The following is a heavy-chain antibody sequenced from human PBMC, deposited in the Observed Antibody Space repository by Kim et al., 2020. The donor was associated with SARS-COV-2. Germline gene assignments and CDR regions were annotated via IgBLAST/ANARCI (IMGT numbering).Heavy chain of an antibody. Sequence: SETLSLTCTVSGGSVSSGSYYWGWIRQPPGKGLEWIGYIYYSGSTNYNPSLKSRVTISVDTSKNQFSLKLSSVTAADTAVYYCSRAVAYDFWIAHYPDY. V-gene: IGHV4-61*01. CDR1: GGSVSSGSYY. D-gene: IGHD3-3*01. CDR2: IYYSGST. CDR3: SRAVAYDFWIAHYPDY. J-gene: IGHJ4*01.